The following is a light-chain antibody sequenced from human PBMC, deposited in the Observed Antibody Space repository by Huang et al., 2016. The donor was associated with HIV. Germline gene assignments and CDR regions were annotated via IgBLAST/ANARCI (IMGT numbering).Light chain of an antibody. CDR1: QRINSY. Sequence: DIQMTQSPSSLSASVGDRVTITCRASQRINSYLNWYQQKPVKAPNLLIYGASSLQSWVPSRFSGSGSGTDFTLTISSLQPEDFATYYCQQSYNTPTFGHGTKVEI. J-gene: IGKJ1*01. CDR3: QQSYNTPT. V-gene: IGKV1-39*01. CDR2: GAS.